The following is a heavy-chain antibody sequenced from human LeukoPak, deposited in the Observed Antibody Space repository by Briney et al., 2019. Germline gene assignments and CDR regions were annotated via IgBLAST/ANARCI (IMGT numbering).Heavy chain of an antibody. CDR2: ISGSGGST. V-gene: IGHV3-23*01. J-gene: IGHJ4*02. D-gene: IGHD6-13*01. Sequence: GGSLRPSCAASGFTFSSYAMSWVRQAPGKGLEWVSAISGSGGSTYYADSVKGRFTISRDNSKNTLYLQMNSLRAEDTAVYYCAKVLRSSWYRAFDYWGQGTLVTVSS. CDR3: AKVLRSSWYRAFDY. CDR1: GFTFSSYA.